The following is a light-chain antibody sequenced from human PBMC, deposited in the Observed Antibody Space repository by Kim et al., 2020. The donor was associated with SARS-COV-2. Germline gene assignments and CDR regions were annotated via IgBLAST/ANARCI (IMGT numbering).Light chain of an antibody. CDR3: ASWDDGLNARV. V-gene: IGLV1-44*01. CDR2: SSN. J-gene: IGLJ3*02. CDR1: SSNIGSNT. Sequence: GQSVSVSCSGSSSNIGSNTVYGYQQLPGRAPKLLIHSSNQRPSGVPDRFSGSKSGTSASLAISGLQSDDEADYYCASWDDGLNARVFGGGTQLTVL.